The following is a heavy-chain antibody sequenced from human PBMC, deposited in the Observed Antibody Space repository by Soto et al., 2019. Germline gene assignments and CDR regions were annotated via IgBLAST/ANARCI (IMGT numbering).Heavy chain of an antibody. Sequence: EVQLVESGGGLVQPGWSLRLSCAASGFTFSSYSMNWVRQAPGKGLEWVSYISSSSSTIYYADSVKGRFTLSRDNAKNSLYLQMNSLRAEDTAVYYCARDLAVAALDYWGQGPLVTVSS. CDR2: ISSSSSTI. CDR1: GFTFSSYS. V-gene: IGHV3-48*01. J-gene: IGHJ4*02. CDR3: ARDLAVAALDY. D-gene: IGHD6-19*01.